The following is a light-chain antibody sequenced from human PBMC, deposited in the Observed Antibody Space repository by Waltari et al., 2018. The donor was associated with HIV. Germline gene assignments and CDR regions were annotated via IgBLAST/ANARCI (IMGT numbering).Light chain of an antibody. CDR1: QSISYNY. CDR3: QQYASSSFT. V-gene: IGKV3-20*01. J-gene: IGKJ3*01. CDR2: GVS. Sequence: VLTQSPGILSVSLGETAILSCRASQSISYNYLAWYQQKTGQAPRLLMYGVSTRATGIPDRFSGSGSGTDFTLTISGLEPEDFAVYYCQQYASSSFTFGPGTKVEIK.